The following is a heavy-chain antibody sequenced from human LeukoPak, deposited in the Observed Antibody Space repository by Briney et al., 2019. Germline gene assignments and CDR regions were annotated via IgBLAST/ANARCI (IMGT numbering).Heavy chain of an antibody. D-gene: IGHD1-26*01. CDR3: ARHWMGATRDWFDP. CDR1: GGSFSGYY. CDR2: INHSGST. J-gene: IGHJ5*02. V-gene: IGHV4-34*01. Sequence: KPSETLSLTCAVYGGSFSGYYWTWIRQPPGKGLEWIGEINHSGSTNYNPSLKSRVTISVDTSKNQFSLKLSSVTAADTAVYYCARHWMGATRDWFDPWGQGTLVTVSS.